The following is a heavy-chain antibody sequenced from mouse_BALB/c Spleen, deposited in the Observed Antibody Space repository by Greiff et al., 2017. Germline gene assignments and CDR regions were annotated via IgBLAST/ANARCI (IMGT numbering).Heavy chain of an antibody. V-gene: IGHV14-3*02. Sequence: VQLQQSGAELVKPGASVKLSCTASGFNIKDTYMHWVKQRPEQGLEWIGRIDPANGNTKYDPKFQGKATITADTSSNTAYLQLSSLTSEDTAVYYCARIYYDYDDAMDYWGQGTSVTVSS. J-gene: IGHJ4*01. CDR3: ARIYYDYDDAMDY. CDR2: IDPANGNT. D-gene: IGHD2-4*01. CDR1: GFNIKDTY.